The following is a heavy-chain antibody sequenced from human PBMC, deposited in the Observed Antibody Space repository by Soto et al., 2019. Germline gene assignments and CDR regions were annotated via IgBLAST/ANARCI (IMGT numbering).Heavy chain of an antibody. D-gene: IGHD2-15*01. CDR3: ASFPTSVAARGAFDI. J-gene: IGHJ3*02. CDR1: GGSISSGGYY. CDR2: IYYSGST. Sequence: SETLSLTCTVSGGSISSGGYYWSWIRQHPGKGLEWIGYIYYSGSTYYNPSLKSRVTISVDTSKNQFSLKLSSVTAADTAVYYCASFPTSVAARGAFDIWGQGTMVTVSS. V-gene: IGHV4-31*03.